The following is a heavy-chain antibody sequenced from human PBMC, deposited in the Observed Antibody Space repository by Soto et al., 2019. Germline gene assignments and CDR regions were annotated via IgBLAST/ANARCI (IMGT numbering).Heavy chain of an antibody. V-gene: IGHV4-39*01. CDR2: IYYSGST. J-gene: IGHJ4*02. Sequence: SETLSLTCTVSGGSISSSSYYWGWIRQPPGKGLEWIGSIYYSGSTYYNPSLKSRVTISVDTSKNQFSLKLSSVTAADTAVYYCARHNQEWITGGGIDYWGQGTLVTVSS. CDR1: GGSISSSSYY. CDR3: ARHNQEWITGGGIDY. D-gene: IGHD1-20*01.